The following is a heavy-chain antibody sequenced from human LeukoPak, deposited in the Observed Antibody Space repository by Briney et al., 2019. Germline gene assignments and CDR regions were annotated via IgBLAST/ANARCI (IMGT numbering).Heavy chain of an antibody. CDR1: EFTFSSHQ. V-gene: IGHV3-48*03. CDR2: ISVGGAYI. Sequence: GGSLRLSCVASEFTFSSHQMMWVRQAPGKGLEWISYISVGGAYINYADSVKGRFTISRDDAKNSLSLQMNSLRAEDTAVYSCARGPILGDLWGQGTLVIVSS. D-gene: IGHD2/OR15-2a*01. J-gene: IGHJ5*02. CDR3: ARGPILGDL.